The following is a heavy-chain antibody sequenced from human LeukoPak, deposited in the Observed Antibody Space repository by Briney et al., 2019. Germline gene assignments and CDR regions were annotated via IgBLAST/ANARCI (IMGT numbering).Heavy chain of an antibody. V-gene: IGHV1-46*01. D-gene: IGHD2-15*01. J-gene: IGHJ4*02. CDR1: GYTFTSYY. CDR3: ARDGLVVALYYYDY. Sequence: ASVKVSCKASGYTFTSYYMHWVRQAPGQGLEWMGIINPSGGSTSYAQKFQGRVTMTTDTSTSTAYMELRSLRSDDTAVYYCARDGLVVALYYYDYWGQGTLVTVSS. CDR2: INPSGGST.